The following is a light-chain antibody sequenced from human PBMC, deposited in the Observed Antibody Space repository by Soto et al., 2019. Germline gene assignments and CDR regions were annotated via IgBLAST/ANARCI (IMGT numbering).Light chain of an antibody. V-gene: IGLV2-14*01. Sequence: QSVLTQPASASGSPGQSITISCTGTSSDVGGYNYVSWYQQHPGKAPKLMIYEVSNRPSGVSNRFSGSKSGNTASLTISGLQAEDGADYYCSSYTSSSTLDVFGTGTKVTVL. CDR1: SSDVGGYNY. J-gene: IGLJ1*01. CDR3: SSYTSSSTLDV. CDR2: EVS.